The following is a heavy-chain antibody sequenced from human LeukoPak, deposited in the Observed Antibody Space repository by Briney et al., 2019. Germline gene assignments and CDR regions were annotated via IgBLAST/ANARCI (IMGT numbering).Heavy chain of an antibody. V-gene: IGHV3-7*01. Sequence: GGSLRLSCAASGFTFSSYWMSWVRQAPGKGLEGVANIKQEGSEKDYVDSVKGRFTISRDNAKNSLYLQMNRLRAEDTAVYYCARVLRERYFDWLLTSYEYGMDVWGQGTTVTVSS. CDR1: GFTFSSYW. CDR2: IKQEGSEK. CDR3: ARVLRERYFDWLLTSYEYGMDV. D-gene: IGHD3-9*01. J-gene: IGHJ6*02.